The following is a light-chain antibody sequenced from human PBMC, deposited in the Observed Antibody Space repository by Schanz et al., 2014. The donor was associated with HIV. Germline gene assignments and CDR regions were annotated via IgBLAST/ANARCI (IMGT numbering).Light chain of an antibody. CDR2: DVT. V-gene: IGLV2-14*03. J-gene: IGLJ3*02. Sequence: QSALTQHASVSGSPGQSITISCTGDSSDVGGYDYVSWYQQHPGKAPKLIIYDVTDRPSGVSFRFSGSKSGNTASLTISGLQSEDEAFYYCGSFTTSSTWVFGGGTKLTVL. CDR3: GSFTTSSTWV. CDR1: SSDVGGYDY.